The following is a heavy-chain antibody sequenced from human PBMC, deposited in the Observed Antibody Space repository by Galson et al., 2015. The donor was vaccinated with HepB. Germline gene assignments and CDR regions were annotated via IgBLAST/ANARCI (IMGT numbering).Heavy chain of an antibody. CDR2: FDPEDGET. J-gene: IGHJ4*02. Sequence: SVKVSCKVSGYTLTELSMHWVRQAPGKGLEWMGGFDPEDGETIYAQKFQGRVTMTEDTSTDTAYMELSSLRSEDTAVYYCATKREVGATLGPPTLDYWGQGTLVTVSS. D-gene: IGHD1-26*01. CDR3: ATKREVGATLGPPTLDY. V-gene: IGHV1-24*01. CDR1: GYTLTELS.